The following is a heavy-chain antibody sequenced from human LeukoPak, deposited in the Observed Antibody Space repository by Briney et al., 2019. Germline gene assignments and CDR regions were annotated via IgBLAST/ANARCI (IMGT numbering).Heavy chain of an antibody. CDR1: GVSISSYY. Sequence: PSETLSLTCTVSGVSISSYYWSWIRLPPGKGLEWIGYIYYSGSTNYNPSLKSRVTISVDTSKNQFSLKLSSVTAADTAVYYCASTLECGGDCYEDAFDIWGQGTMVTVSS. V-gene: IGHV4-59*01. CDR3: ASTLECGGDCYEDAFDI. D-gene: IGHD2-21*02. J-gene: IGHJ3*02. CDR2: IYYSGST.